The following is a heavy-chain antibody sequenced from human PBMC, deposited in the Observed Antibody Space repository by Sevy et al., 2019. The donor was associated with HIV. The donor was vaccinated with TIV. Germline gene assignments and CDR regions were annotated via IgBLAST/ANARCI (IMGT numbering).Heavy chain of an antibody. CDR3: ARHFGVLNWFDP. J-gene: IGHJ5*02. CDR1: GGSIGSYY. Sequence: SETLSLTCTVSGGSIGSYYWSWIRQPPGKGLEWIGYIYYTGSTNYNPSLKSRVTISVDTSKNQFSLKLSSVTAADTAVYYCARHFGVLNWFDPWGQGTLVTVSS. V-gene: IGHV4-59*08. CDR2: IYYTGST. D-gene: IGHD3-3*01.